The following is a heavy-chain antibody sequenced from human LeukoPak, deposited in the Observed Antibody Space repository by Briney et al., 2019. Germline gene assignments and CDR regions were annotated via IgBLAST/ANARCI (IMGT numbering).Heavy chain of an antibody. CDR3: ANGLATVTTPAEVS. D-gene: IGHD4-17*01. V-gene: IGHV3-30*02. Sequence: GGSLRLSCAASGFSFSTYGMHWVRQAPGKGLEWVAFIRYDGINKFYVDSVKGQFTISRDNSRNTLYLHLNSLRAEDTAMYYCANGLATVTTPAEVSWGQGTLVTVSS. CDR2: IRYDGINK. CDR1: GFSFSTYG. J-gene: IGHJ5*02.